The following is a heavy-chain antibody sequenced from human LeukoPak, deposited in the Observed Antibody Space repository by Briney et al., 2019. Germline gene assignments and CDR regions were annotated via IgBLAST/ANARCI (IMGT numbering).Heavy chain of an antibody. CDR2: INQDGREK. CDR3: ASNHDFGDYWHY. V-gene: IGHV3-7*01. Sequence: PGGSLRLSCAASGFTFSSYWINWVRQAPGKGLEWVAKINQDGREKYFVDSVKGRFTISRDNAKNSLFLQMNSLRAEDTAVYYCASNHDFGDYWHYWGQGTLVTDSS. D-gene: IGHD4-17*01. J-gene: IGHJ4*02. CDR1: GFTFSSYW.